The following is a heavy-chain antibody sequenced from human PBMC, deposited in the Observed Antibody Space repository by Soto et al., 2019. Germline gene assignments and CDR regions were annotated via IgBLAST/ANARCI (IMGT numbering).Heavy chain of an antibody. J-gene: IGHJ4*02. CDR2: ISGSGGST. Sequence: EVQLLESGGGLVQPGGSLRLSCAASGFTFSTYAMSWVRQAPGKGLEWVSAISGSGGSTYYADSVKGLFTISRDNSKNTLYLQMNSLRAEDTAVYYCANPSSSSGSYYTVDYWGQGTLVTVSS. V-gene: IGHV3-23*01. CDR3: ANPSSSSGSYYTVDY. CDR1: GFTFSTYA. D-gene: IGHD3-10*01.